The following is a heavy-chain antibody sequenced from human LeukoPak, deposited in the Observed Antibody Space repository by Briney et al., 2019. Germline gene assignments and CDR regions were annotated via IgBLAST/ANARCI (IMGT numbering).Heavy chain of an antibody. D-gene: IGHD6-13*01. CDR1: GGSFSGYY. J-gene: IGHJ3*02. CDR3: ASDPEQQLNDAFDI. CDR2: INHSGST. V-gene: IGHV4-34*01. Sequence: SETLSLTCAVYGGSFSGYYWSWIRQPPGKGLEWIGEINHSGSTNYNPSLKSRVTISVDTSKNQFSLKLSSVTAADTAVYYCASDPEQQLNDAFDIWGQGTMVTVSS.